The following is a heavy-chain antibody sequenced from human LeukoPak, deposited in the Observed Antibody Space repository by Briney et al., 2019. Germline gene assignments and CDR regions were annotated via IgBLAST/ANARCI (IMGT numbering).Heavy chain of an antibody. CDR1: GFTFSSYA. CDR2: ISGGGATT. J-gene: IGHJ4*02. V-gene: IGHV3-23*01. D-gene: IGHD6-13*01. CDR3: AKPTGYSTTGRDLDS. Sequence: AGGSLRLSCAASGFTFSSYAMSWVRQAPGKGLEWVSDISGGGATTFYADSVKGRFTISRDNSKNTLYLQLSSLRAEDTAVYHGAKPTGYSTTGRDLDSWGRGTLVTVTS.